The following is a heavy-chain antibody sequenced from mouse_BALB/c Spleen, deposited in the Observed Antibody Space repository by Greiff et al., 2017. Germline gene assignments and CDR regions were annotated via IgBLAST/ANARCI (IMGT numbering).Heavy chain of an antibody. J-gene: IGHJ2*01. V-gene: IGHV3-8*02. D-gene: IGHD2-1*01. CDR1: GDSFTSCY. CDR3: ARYGNYDYCFDY. CDR2: ISYSGST. Sequence: VQLKQSGPSLVKPSQSLSFSCSVSGDSFTSCYLNWIRKIPGNKLEYIGYISYSGSTHYNPSLKSRISITRDTTKNKYYLQLNTVTTEDTATYYCARYGNYDYCFDYWGQGTTLTVSS.